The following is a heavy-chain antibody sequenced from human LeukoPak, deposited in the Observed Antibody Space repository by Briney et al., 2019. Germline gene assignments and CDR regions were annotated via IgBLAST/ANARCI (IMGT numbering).Heavy chain of an antibody. J-gene: IGHJ3*02. CDR3: ARVAHYDSSGYYSGGAFDI. CDR1: GYTFTEYY. CDR2: INPNSGGT. D-gene: IGHD3-22*01. Sequence: ASVKVSCKASGYTFTEYYMHWVRQAPGQGLEWMGWINPNSGGTNYAQKFQGRVTMTRDTSISTAYMELSRLRSDDTAVYYCARVAHYDSSGYYSGGAFDIWGQGTMVTVSS. V-gene: IGHV1-2*02.